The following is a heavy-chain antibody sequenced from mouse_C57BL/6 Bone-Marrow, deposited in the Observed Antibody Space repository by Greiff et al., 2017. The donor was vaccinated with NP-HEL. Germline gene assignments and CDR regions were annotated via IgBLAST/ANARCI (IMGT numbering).Heavy chain of an antibody. CDR3: TTAYDYDY. V-gene: IGHV14-4*01. J-gene: IGHJ2*01. Sequence: VQLKASGAELVRPGASVKLSCTASGFNIKDDYMHWVKQRPEQGLEWIGWIDPENGDTEYASKFQGKATITADTSSNTAYLQLSSLTSEDTAVYYCTTAYDYDYWGQGTTLTVSS. D-gene: IGHD2-4*01. CDR2: IDPENGDT. CDR1: GFNIKDDY.